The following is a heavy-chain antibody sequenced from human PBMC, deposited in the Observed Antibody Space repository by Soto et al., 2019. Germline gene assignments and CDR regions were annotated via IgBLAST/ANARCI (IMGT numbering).Heavy chain of an antibody. CDR2: IYYSVST. J-gene: IGHJ5*02. V-gene: IGHV4-39*01. CDR3: ARSLMVVVPAERFRGGLGSRWFEP. CDR1: GGSSSSSSYY. Sequence: QLQLQESGPGLVKPSETLSLTCTVSGGSSSSSSYYWGWIRQPPVTWLEWIGSIYYSVSTYYNPPLKSRVTISVDTSKNQFSLKLSSVAAADTAVYYCARSLMVVVPAERFRGGLGSRWFEPWGQGTLVTVSS. D-gene: IGHD2-2*01.